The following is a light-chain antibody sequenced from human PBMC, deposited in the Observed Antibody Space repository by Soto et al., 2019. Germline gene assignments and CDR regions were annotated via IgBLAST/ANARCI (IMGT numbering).Light chain of an antibody. J-gene: IGKJ1*01. CDR3: QHYASSPPWT. Sequence: VLTQSPGAVSLSTGERATLSCRGSQSVNNSDLAWYQQKPGQAPRLLFYGASYRATGIPDRFSGRGSGTDFTLTISRLEPEDFAVYYCQHYASSPPWTFGQGTKV. CDR1: QSVNNSD. V-gene: IGKV3-20*01. CDR2: GAS.